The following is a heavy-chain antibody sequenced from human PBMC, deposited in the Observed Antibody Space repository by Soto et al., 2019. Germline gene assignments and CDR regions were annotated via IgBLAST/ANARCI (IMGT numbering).Heavy chain of an antibody. CDR2: IYHSGAP. CDR3: ARAGLGLAFDS. V-gene: IGHV4-4*02. J-gene: IGHJ5*01. Sequence: QVQLQESGPGLVKPSGTLSLTCAVSGDSMNNNNWWSWVRQSPRKGLEWIAEIYHSGAPNYNPSLQSRVTISIDKSEKQFSLKLNSVTAADTAVYYCARAGLGLAFDSWGQGALVTVSS. D-gene: IGHD6-19*01. CDR1: GDSMNNNNW.